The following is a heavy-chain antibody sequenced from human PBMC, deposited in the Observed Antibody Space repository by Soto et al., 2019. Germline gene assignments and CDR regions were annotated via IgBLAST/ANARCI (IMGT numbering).Heavy chain of an antibody. CDR3: AKGGWGQWLVPGGSHFDY. CDR2: ISGSGGST. D-gene: IGHD6-19*01. CDR1: GFTFSSYA. J-gene: IGHJ4*02. Sequence: GGSLRLSCAASGFTFSSYAMSWVRQAPGKGLEWVSAISGSGGSTYYADSVKGRFTISRDNSKNTLYLQMNSLRAEDTAVYYCAKGGWGQWLVPGGSHFDYWGQGTLVTVSS. V-gene: IGHV3-23*01.